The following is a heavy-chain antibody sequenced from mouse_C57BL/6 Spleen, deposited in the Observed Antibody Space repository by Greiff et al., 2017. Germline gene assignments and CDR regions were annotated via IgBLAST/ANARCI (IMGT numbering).Heavy chain of an antibody. V-gene: IGHV1-50*01. Sequence: QVHVKQSGAELVKPGASVKLSCKASGYTFTSYWMQWVKQRPGQGLEWIGEIDPSDSYTNYNQKFKGKATLTVDTSSSTAYMQLSSLTSEDSAVYYCARGDSSGFAYWGQGTLVTVSA. J-gene: IGHJ3*01. CDR3: ARGDSSGFAY. CDR2: IDPSDSYT. D-gene: IGHD3-2*02. CDR1: GYTFTSYW.